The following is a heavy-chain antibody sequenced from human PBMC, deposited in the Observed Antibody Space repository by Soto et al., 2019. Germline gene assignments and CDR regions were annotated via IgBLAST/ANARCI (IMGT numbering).Heavy chain of an antibody. V-gene: IGHV4-31*03. CDR1: GGSISSGGYY. D-gene: IGHD3-22*01. J-gene: IGHJ1*01. CDR3: ARTYAGEDYYDSSGSLEYFQH. CDR2: IYYSGST. Sequence: QVQLQESGPGLVKPSQTLSLTCTVSGGSISSGGYYWSWIRQHPGKGLEWIGYIYYSGSTYYNPSLKSRVTISVDTSKNQFSLKLSSVTAADTAVYYCARTYAGEDYYDSSGSLEYFQHWGQGTLVTVSS.